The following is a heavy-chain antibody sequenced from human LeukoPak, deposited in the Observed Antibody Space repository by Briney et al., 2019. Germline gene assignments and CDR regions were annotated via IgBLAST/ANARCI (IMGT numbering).Heavy chain of an antibody. CDR2: IYYSGST. V-gene: IGHV4-30-4*08. Sequence: SETLSLTCTVSGGSISSGDYYWSWIRQPPGKGLEWIGYIYYSGSTYYNPSLKSRVTVSVDTSKNQFSLKLSSVTAADTAVYYCARAGVGYCSSTSCPGGAFDISGQGTMVTVSS. CDR3: ARAGVGYCSSTSCPGGAFDI. D-gene: IGHD2-2*01. CDR1: GGSISSGDYY. J-gene: IGHJ3*02.